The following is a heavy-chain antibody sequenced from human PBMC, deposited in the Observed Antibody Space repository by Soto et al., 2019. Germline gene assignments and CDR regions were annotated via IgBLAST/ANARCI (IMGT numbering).Heavy chain of an antibody. Sequence: ASVKVSCKASGYTFTGYYMHWVRQAPGQGLEWMGWINPNSGGTNYAQKFQGRVAMTRDTYTSTVYMELSSLRSEDTAVYYCAGSGWYGGYFDYWGQGTLVTVSS. V-gene: IGHV1-2*02. CDR1: GYTFTGYY. CDR3: AGSGWYGGYFDY. J-gene: IGHJ4*02. CDR2: INPNSGGT. D-gene: IGHD6-19*01.